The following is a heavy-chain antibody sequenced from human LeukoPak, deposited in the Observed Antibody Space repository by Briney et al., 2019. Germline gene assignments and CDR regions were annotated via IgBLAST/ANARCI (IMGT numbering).Heavy chain of an antibody. CDR1: GFTFSSYG. CDR2: ISGSGSST. CDR3: ARARYCTSNSCYIDY. D-gene: IGHD2-2*02. J-gene: IGHJ4*02. V-gene: IGHV3-23*01. Sequence: GGSLRLSCAASGFTFSSYGMHWVRQAPGKGLEWVSGISGSGSSTYYADSVKGRFSISRDNSKNTLYLQMNSLRAEDTAVYYCARARYCTSNSCYIDYWGQGTLVTVSS.